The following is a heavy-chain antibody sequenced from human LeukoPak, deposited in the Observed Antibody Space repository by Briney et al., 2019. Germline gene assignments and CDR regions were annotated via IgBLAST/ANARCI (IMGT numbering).Heavy chain of an antibody. CDR1: GFTYSHYG. CDR3: AKDAQRGFDYSNSLES. CDR2: IWSDGTEK. J-gene: IGHJ5*01. Sequence: GGSLRLSCAASGFTYSHYGMHWVRQVPGKGLEWVAVIWSDGTEKYYGDAVKGRFTISRDNSMKTLYLQMNSLRGDDTAVYYCAKDAQRGFDYSNSLESWGQGTLVTVSS. V-gene: IGHV3-33*06. D-gene: IGHD4-11*01.